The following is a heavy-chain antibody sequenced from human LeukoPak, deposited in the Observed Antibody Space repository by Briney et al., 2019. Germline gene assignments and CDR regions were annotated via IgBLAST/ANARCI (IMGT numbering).Heavy chain of an antibody. CDR2: ISPYNGNT. Sequence: ASVKVSCKASGYTFTNYGITWVRQAPGQGLEWMGWISPYNGNTKYAQKVQGRVTMTTDTSTNTAYMELRSLKSDDTAVYYCARGGSSGPEGWFDPWAQGTLVTVSS. V-gene: IGHV1-18*01. CDR1: GYTFTNYG. CDR3: ARGGSSGPEGWFDP. D-gene: IGHD6-19*01. J-gene: IGHJ5*02.